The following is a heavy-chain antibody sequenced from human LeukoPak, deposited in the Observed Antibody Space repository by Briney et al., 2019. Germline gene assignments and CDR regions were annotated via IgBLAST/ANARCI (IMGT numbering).Heavy chain of an antibody. D-gene: IGHD6-13*01. CDR1: GGSISSGSFY. CDR3: ARGGSSNWTPFDY. CDR2: VYYSGST. Sequence: PSETLSLTCTVSGGSISSGSFYWSWIRQPPGKGLEWIGYVYYSGSTNYNPSLKSRVTISVDTSKNHFSLKLNSVTAADTAVYYCARGGSSNWTPFDYWGQGAPVTVPS. V-gene: IGHV4-61*03. J-gene: IGHJ4*02.